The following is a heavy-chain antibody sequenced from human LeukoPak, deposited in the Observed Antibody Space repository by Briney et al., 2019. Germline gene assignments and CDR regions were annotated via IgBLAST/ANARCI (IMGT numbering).Heavy chain of an antibody. Sequence: SRYWMTWVRQPPGKGLEWIGTIYYSGSTYYNPSLTSRVTISVDTSKNQFSLKLSSVTAADTAVYYCARHKDYYYSYMDVWGKGTTVTISS. J-gene: IGHJ6*03. CDR1: SRYW. CDR2: IYYSGST. V-gene: IGHV4-39*01. CDR3: ARHKDYYYSYMDV.